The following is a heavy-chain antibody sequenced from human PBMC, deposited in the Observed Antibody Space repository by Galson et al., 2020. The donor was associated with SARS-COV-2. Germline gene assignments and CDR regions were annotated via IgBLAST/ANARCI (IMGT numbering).Heavy chain of an antibody. CDR2: ISWNSGSI. V-gene: IGHV3-9*01. CDR3: AATASGSYSDY. CDR1: GFTFDDYA. J-gene: IGHJ4*02. Sequence: GGSLRLSCAASGFTFDDYAMHRVRQAPGKGLEWVSGISWNSGSIGYADSVKGRFTISRDNAKNSLYLQMNSLRAEDTALYYCAATASGSYSDYWGQGTLVTVSS. D-gene: IGHD1-26*01.